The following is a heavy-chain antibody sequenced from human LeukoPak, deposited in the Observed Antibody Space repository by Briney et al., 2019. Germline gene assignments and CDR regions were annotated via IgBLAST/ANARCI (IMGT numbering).Heavy chain of an antibody. CDR1: GGTFSSYT. CDR2: IIPILGIA. CDR3: ARDLPKLGDAFDI. V-gene: IGHV1-69*04. J-gene: IGHJ3*02. D-gene: IGHD7-27*01. Sequence: SVKVSCKASGGTFSSYTISWVRQAPGQGLEWMGRIIPILGIANYAQKLQGRVTMTTDTSTSTAYMELRSLRSDDTAVYYCARDLPKLGDAFDIWGQGTMVTVSS.